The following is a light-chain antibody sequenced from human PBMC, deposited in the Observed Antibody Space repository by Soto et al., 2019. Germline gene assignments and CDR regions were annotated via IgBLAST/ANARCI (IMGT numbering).Light chain of an antibody. CDR3: QQYHTSPLT. CDR1: ESVSDD. CDR2: AAS. J-gene: IGKJ1*01. Sequence: IVLTESPTNLTLSPGEGATLSCRASESVSDDLAWYQQKPGQAPRLLIYAASSRATGIPDRFSGSGSGTDFTLTISRLEPEDFALYYCQQYHTSPLTFRQGTKV. V-gene: IGKV3-20*01.